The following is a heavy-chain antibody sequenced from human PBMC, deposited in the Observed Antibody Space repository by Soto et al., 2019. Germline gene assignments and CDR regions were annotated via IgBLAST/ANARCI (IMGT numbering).Heavy chain of an antibody. CDR2: MTGNGDTT. J-gene: IGHJ4*02. CDR3: ARDCSSSSCSRWKE. D-gene: IGHD2-2*01. CDR1: GFTFSNYA. Sequence: GGSLRLSCAASGFTFSNYAMTWVRQAPGKGLEWVSGMTGNGDTTYYADSVKGRFTVFRDNSKNTLYLQMNSLRAEDMAIYYCARDCSSSSCSRWKEWGQGTLVTVSS. V-gene: IGHV3-23*01.